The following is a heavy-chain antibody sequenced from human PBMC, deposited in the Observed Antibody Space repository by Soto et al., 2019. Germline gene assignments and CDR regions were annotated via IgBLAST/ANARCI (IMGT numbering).Heavy chain of an antibody. CDR3: TTEPDYSNYFEY. D-gene: IGHD4-4*01. CDR2: IRSKADGGTT. CDR1: GFTFNNAW. Sequence: EVQLVESGGGLVKPGGSLRLSCAASGFTFNNAWMNWVRQAPGKGLEWAGRIRSKADGGTTDYAAPVKDRFSISRDDSKNTLHLQMNSLKTEVTAVYYCTTEPDYSNYFEYWGQGTLVTVSS. J-gene: IGHJ4*02. V-gene: IGHV3-15*07.